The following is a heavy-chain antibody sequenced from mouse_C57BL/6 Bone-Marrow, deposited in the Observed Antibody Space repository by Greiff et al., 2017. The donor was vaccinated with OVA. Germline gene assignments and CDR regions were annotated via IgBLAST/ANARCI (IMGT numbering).Heavy chain of an antibody. Sequence: VQLQQPGAELVKPGASVKLSCKASGYTFTSYWMHWVKQRPGQGLEWIGMIHPNSGSTNYNEKFKSKATLTVDKSSSTAYMQLSSLTSEDSAVYYCARLRAIITTDYFDYWGQGTTLTVSS. V-gene: IGHV1-64*01. CDR3: ARLRAIITTDYFDY. J-gene: IGHJ2*01. D-gene: IGHD1-1*01. CDR2: IHPNSGST. CDR1: GYTFTSYW.